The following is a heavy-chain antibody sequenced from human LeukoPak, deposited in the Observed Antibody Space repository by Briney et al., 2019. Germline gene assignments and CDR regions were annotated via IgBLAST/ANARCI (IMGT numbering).Heavy chain of an antibody. V-gene: IGHV1-2*02. J-gene: IGHJ4*02. Sequence: ASVKVSCKASGYTFTDYFMHWVRQATGQGLEWMGWINPNSGGTKYAQNFQGRVTVTRDTSISTAYMELNRLTSDDTAVYYCATTYSSGWFFHYWGKGTLVTVSS. CDR3: ATTYSSGWFFHY. CDR1: GYTFTDYF. D-gene: IGHD6-19*01. CDR2: INPNSGGT.